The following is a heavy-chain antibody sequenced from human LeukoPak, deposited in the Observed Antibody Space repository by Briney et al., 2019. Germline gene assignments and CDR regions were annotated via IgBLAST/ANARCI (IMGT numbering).Heavy chain of an antibody. CDR1: GFTFDDYA. CDR3: AKDTLVRGVHRDFQH. D-gene: IGHD3-10*01. J-gene: IGHJ1*01. V-gene: IGHV3-9*01. CDR2: ISWNSGSI. Sequence: PGRSLRLSCAASGFTFDDYAMHWVRQAPGKGLEWDSGISWNSGSIGYADSVKGRFTISRDNAKNSLYLQMNSLRAEDTALYYCAKDTLVRGVHRDFQHWGQGTLVTVSS.